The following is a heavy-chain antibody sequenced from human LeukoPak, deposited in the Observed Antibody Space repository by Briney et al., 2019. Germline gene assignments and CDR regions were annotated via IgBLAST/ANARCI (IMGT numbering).Heavy chain of an antibody. CDR1: GYTFTSYY. Sequence: ASVKVSCKASGYTFTSYYMHWVRQAPGQGLEWMGIINPSGGSTSYAQKFQGRVTMTRDMSTSTVYMELSRLRSDDTAVYYCAREIRGGYYMDVWGKGTTVTVSS. CDR2: INPSGGST. CDR3: AREIRGGYYMDV. V-gene: IGHV1-46*01. J-gene: IGHJ6*03.